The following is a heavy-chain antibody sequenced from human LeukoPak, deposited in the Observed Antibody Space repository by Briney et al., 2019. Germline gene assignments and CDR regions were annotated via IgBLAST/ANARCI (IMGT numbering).Heavy chain of an antibody. V-gene: IGHV1-46*01. Sequence: GASVKVSCKASGSTFTSYYMHWVRQAPGQGLEWMGIINPSGGSTSYAQKFQGRVTMTRDTSTTTVYMELSSLRSEDTAVYYCARSVSNRGPNPWGQGTLVTVSS. CDR3: ARSVSNRGPNP. CDR1: GSTFTSYY. CDR2: INPSGGST. J-gene: IGHJ5*02. D-gene: IGHD1-14*01.